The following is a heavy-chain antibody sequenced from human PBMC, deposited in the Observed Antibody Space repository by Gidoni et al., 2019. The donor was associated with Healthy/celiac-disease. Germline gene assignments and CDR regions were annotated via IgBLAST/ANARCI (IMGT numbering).Heavy chain of an antibody. CDR3: ARDGAGGGFDY. D-gene: IGHD2-8*02. V-gene: IGHV3-33*01. J-gene: IGHJ4*02. CDR2: IWYDGSNK. Sequence: QVQLVESGGGLVQPGRSLRLSFSASGFTFSSYGMHWVRQAQGKGLEWVAVIWYDGSNKYYADSVKGRFTISRNNSKNTLYLQMNSLRAEDTAVYYCARDGAGGGFDYWGQGTLVTVSS. CDR1: GFTFSSYG.